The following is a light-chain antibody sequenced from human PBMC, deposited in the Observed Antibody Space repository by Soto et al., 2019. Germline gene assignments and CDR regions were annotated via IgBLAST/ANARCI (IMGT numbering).Light chain of an antibody. CDR3: QQYNNWWT. Sequence: EIVMTQSPATLSVSPGERATLSCGASQSVSNNLAWYQKNPGQAPRLLIYGASTRATGIPARFSGSGSGTELTLSISSLQSEEFAVYYCQQYNNWWTFGQGTKVEIK. CDR2: GAS. J-gene: IGKJ1*01. V-gene: IGKV3-15*01. CDR1: QSVSNN.